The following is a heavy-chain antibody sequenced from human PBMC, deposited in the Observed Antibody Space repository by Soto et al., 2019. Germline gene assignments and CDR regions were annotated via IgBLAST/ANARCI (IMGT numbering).Heavy chain of an antibody. V-gene: IGHV1-3*01. CDR2: INAGNGNT. Sequence: GASVKVSCKASGYTFTSYGIIWVRQAPGQGLEWMGWINAGNGNTKYSQKFQGRVTITRDTSASTAYMELSSLRSEDTAVYYCARSIVVVTALDYWGQGTLVTVSS. J-gene: IGHJ4*02. D-gene: IGHD2-21*02. CDR1: GYTFTSYG. CDR3: ARSIVVVTALDY.